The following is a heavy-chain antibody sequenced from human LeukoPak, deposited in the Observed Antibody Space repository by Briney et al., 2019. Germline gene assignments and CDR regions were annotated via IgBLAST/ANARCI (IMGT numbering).Heavy chain of an antibody. CDR1: GGTFSSYA. D-gene: IGHD3-22*01. Sequence: ASVKVSCKASGGTFSSYAISWVRQAPGQGLEWMGWIDTNTGNPTYAQGFIGRFVFSLDTSVTTAYLQISSLKAEDTAVYYCARGYDTTGYFSYWGQGTLVAVSS. V-gene: IGHV7-4-1*02. CDR2: IDTNTGNP. J-gene: IGHJ4*02. CDR3: ARGYDTTGYFSY.